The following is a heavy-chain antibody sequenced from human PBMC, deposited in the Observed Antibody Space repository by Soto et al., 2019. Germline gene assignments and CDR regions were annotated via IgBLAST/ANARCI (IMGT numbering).Heavy chain of an antibody. V-gene: IGHV3-30-3*01. CDR1: GFTFSSYA. Sequence: ESGGGVVQPGRSLRLSCAASGFTFSSYAMHWVRQAPGKGLEWVALISYDGSNKYYADSVKGRFTISRDNSKNTLYLQMNSLRAEDTAVYYCARGGWGYCSSTSCLPGYYGMDVWGQGTTVTVSS. D-gene: IGHD2-2*01. J-gene: IGHJ6*02. CDR3: ARGGWGYCSSTSCLPGYYGMDV. CDR2: ISYDGSNK.